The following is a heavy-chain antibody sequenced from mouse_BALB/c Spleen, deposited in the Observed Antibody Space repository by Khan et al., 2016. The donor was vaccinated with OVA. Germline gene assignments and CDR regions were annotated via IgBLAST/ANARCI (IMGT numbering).Heavy chain of an antibody. V-gene: IGHV3-2*02. Sequence: EVELVESGPGLVKPSQSLSLTCTVTGYSITSDYAWNWIRQFPGNKLAWMGYISSCGSPSYTPSLKSRISITRETSQNQFFLQLKSVTTEDTATYYGARSHYYSYGYALDYWGRGTSVTVSS. CDR3: ARSHYYSYGYALDY. J-gene: IGHJ4*01. D-gene: IGHD2-14*01. CDR1: GYSITSDYA. CDR2: ISSCGSP.